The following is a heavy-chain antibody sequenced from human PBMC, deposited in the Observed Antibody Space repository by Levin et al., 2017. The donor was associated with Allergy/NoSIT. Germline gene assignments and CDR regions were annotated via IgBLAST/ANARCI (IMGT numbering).Heavy chain of an antibody. J-gene: IGHJ3*02. V-gene: IGHV2-70*01. Sequence: ESGPTLVKPTQTLTLTCTFSGFSLSTSGMCVSWIRQPPGKALEWLALIDWDDDKYYSTSLKTRLTISKDTSKNQVVLTMTNMDPVDTATYYCARISRLSGGSCYGGADAFDIWGQGTMVTVSS. D-gene: IGHD2-15*01. CDR1: GFSLSTSGMC. CDR2: IDWDDDK. CDR3: ARISRLSGGSCYGGADAFDI.